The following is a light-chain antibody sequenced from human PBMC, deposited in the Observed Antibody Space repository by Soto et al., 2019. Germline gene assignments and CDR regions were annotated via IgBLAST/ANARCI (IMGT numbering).Light chain of an antibody. J-gene: IGKJ1*01. CDR1: QSVSSGH. V-gene: IGKV3-20*01. Sequence: DIVFTQSPGTLSLSPGERASISCRASQSVSSGHLAWYQQKPGQAPRLRIYGASSRATGIPDRLSGRGSGTDFTLTSSRLEPEDFAVYYCQQYGSSGTVGQGTKVEIK. CDR2: GAS. CDR3: QQYGSSGT.